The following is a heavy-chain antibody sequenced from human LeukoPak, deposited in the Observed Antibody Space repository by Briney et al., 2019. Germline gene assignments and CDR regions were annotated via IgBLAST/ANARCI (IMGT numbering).Heavy chain of an antibody. CDR2: ISSSSSYI. CDR3: ASSGGSWSMDV. J-gene: IGHJ6*02. CDR1: GFTFSSYS. V-gene: IGHV3-21*01. D-gene: IGHD2-15*01. Sequence: GGSLRLSCAAPGFTFSSYSMNWVRQAPGKGLEWVSSISSSSSYIYYADSVKGRFTISRDNAKNSLYLQMNSLRAEDTAVYYCASSGGSWSMDVWGQGTTVTVSS.